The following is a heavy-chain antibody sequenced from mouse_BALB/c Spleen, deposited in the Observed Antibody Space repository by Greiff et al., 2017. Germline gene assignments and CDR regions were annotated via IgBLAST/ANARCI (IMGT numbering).Heavy chain of an antibody. J-gene: IGHJ2*01. CDR1: GFTFSSFG. CDR3: ARRGLEHRSFDY. D-gene: IGHD2-14*01. CDR2: ISSGSSTI. Sequence: EVKLVESGGGLVQPGGSRKLSCAASGFTFSSFGMHWVRQAPEKGLEWVAYISSGSSTIYYADTVKGRYTISRDNTKNNLFLQMTRLRSEDTAMYNYARRGLEHRSFDYWGQGTTLTVSS. V-gene: IGHV5-17*02.